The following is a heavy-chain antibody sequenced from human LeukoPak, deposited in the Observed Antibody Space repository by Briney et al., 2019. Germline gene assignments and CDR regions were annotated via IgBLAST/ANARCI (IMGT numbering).Heavy chain of an antibody. J-gene: IGHJ4*02. CDR2: ITDSGTST. V-gene: IGHV3-23*01. CDR1: GFSFSSYA. D-gene: IGHD3-10*01. Sequence: GGPLRLSCAASGFSFSSYAMSWVRQAPGKGLEWVSAITDSGTSTYYADSVKGRFTTSRENSKNTLYLQMNSLRAEDTAVYYCAKGESIFEYWGQGTLVTVSS. CDR3: AKGESIFEY.